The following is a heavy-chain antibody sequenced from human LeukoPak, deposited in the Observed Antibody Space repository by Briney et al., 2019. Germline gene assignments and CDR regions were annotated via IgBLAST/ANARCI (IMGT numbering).Heavy chain of an antibody. D-gene: IGHD6-6*01. V-gene: IGHV1-46*01. CDR2: INPSGGST. CDR3: ARGDIAARLGDY. Sequence: VASVKVSCKASGYTFTSYYMHWVRQAPGQGLEWMGIINPSGGSTSYAQRFQGRVTMTRDMSTSTVYMELSSLRSEDTAVYYCARGDIAARLGDYWGQGTLVTVSS. CDR1: GYTFTSYY. J-gene: IGHJ4*02.